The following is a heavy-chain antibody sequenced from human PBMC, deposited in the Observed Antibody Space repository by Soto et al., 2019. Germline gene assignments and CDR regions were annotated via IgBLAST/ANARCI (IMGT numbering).Heavy chain of an antibody. CDR3: ARGINYYDSSGDSWFDP. CDR2: IYHTGTT. V-gene: IGHV4-30-2*01. Sequence: PSETLSLTCTVSGGSISSGDYPWTWIRQPPGKGLEWIGYIYHTGTTYYNMSLKSRVTISVDSSKNQFSLKLSSVTAADTAVYYCARGINYYDSSGDSWFDPWGQGTLVTVSS. D-gene: IGHD3-22*01. CDR1: GGSISSGDYP. J-gene: IGHJ5*02.